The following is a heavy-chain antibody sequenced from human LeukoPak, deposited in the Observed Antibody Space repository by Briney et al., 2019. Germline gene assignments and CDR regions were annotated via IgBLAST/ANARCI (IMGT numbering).Heavy chain of an antibody. CDR3: ARVGDGLNDAFDI. CDR1: GYTFTGYY. J-gene: IGHJ3*02. D-gene: IGHD5-24*01. Sequence: ASVKVSCKASGYTFTGYYMQWVRQAPGQGLEWVGRINPNNGGTNYAQNFQGRVTMTRDTSITTVYMELSRLTYDDTAVYYCARVGDGLNDAFDIWGQGTMVTVSS. CDR2: INPNNGGT. V-gene: IGHV1-2*06.